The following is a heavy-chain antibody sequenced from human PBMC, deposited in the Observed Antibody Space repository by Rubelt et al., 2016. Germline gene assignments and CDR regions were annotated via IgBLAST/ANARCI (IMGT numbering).Heavy chain of an antibody. Sequence: QVQLVQSGAEVKKPGASVKVSCKASGYTFTGYYMHWVRQAPGQGLEWMGWISAYNGNTNYAQKLQGRVTMTRNTSISTAYMELSSLRSEDTAVYYWARGLWGYSSPTPTWGQGTLVTVSS. CDR1: GYTFTGYY. CDR2: ISAYNGNT. D-gene: IGHD6-19*01. J-gene: IGHJ4*02. CDR3: ARGLWGYSSPTPT. V-gene: IGHV1-8*02.